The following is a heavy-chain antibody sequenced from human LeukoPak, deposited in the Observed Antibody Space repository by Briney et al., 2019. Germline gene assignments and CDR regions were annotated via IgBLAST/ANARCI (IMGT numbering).Heavy chain of an antibody. CDR2: ISSSSSYI. Sequence: GGSLRLSCAASGFTFSSYAMHWVRQAPGKGLEWVSSISSSSSYIYYADSVKGRFTISRDNAKNSLYLQMNSLRAEDTAVYYCARDRYLGRLGLLWGQGTLVTVSS. CDR3: ARDRYLGRLGLL. CDR1: GFTFSSYA. J-gene: IGHJ4*02. D-gene: IGHD3-16*01. V-gene: IGHV3-21*01.